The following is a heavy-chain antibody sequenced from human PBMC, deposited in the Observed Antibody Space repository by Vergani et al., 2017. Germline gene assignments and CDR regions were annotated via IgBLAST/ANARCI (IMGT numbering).Heavy chain of an antibody. Sequence: QLQLQESGPGLVKPSETLSLTCTVSGGSISSSSYYWGWIRQPPGKGLEWIGSIYYSGSTYYNPSLKSRVTISVDTSKNQFSLKLSSVTAADTAVYYCATDAQPRTQYYGGSYYFDYWGQGTLVTVSS. V-gene: IGHV4-39*02. J-gene: IGHJ4*02. D-gene: IGHD3-10*01. CDR3: ATDAQPRTQYYGGSYYFDY. CDR1: GGSISSSSYY. CDR2: IYYSGST.